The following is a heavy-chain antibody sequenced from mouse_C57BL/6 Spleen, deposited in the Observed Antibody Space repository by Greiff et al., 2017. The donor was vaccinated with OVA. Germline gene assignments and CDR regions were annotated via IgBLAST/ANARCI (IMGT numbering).Heavy chain of an antibody. J-gene: IGHJ2*01. V-gene: IGHV3-6*01. CDR1: GYSITSGYY. Sequence: EVQLQESGPGLVKPSQSLSLTCSVTGYSITSGYYWNWIRQFPGNKLEWMGYISYDGSNNYNPSLKNRISITRDTSKNQFFLKLNSVTTEDTATYYCARVGGYDVRDYFDYWGQGTTLTVSS. D-gene: IGHD2-2*01. CDR2: ISYDGSN. CDR3: ARVGGYDVRDYFDY.